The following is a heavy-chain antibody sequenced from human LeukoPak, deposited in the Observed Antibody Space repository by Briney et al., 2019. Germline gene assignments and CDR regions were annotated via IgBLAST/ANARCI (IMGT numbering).Heavy chain of an antibody. J-gene: IGHJ4*02. D-gene: IGHD3-22*01. Sequence: SSGTLSLTCTVSGGSISSYYWSGIRQPPGKGLEWIGYIYYSGSTNYNPSLKSRVTISLDTSKNQFSLKLSSVTAADTAVYYCARSNYYDSSDYYFDYWGQGTLVTVSS. CDR2: IYYSGST. V-gene: IGHV4-59*01. CDR3: ARSNYYDSSDYYFDY. CDR1: GGSISSYY.